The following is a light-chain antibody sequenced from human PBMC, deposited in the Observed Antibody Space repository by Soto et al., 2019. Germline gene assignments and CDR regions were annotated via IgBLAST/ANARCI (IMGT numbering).Light chain of an antibody. Sequence: QSVLTQWPSASASLGASVKLTCTLSSGHSSYAIAWHQQQPEKGPRFLMRLNSDGSHNKGYGIPDRFSGSSSGAERYPTISSLQSEDEADYYCQTWGTDVSVFGGGTQLTVL. CDR1: SGHSSYA. CDR2: LNSDGSH. J-gene: IGLJ7*01. V-gene: IGLV4-69*01. CDR3: QTWGTDVSV.